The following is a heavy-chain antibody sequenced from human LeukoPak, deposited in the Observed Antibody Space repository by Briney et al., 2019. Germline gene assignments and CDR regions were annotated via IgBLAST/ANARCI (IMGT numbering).Heavy chain of an antibody. CDR3: VKDYYGSGSYYNRLGYRGY. D-gene: IGHD3-10*01. Sequence: GGSLRLSCAASGFTLTSYAMSWVRQAPGKGLEWVSLICGRGGNTYYADSVKGRFTISRDNSKNTLYLQMNSLRAEDTAVYYCVKDYYGSGSYYNRLGYRGYWGQGTLVTVSS. CDR2: ICGRGGNT. CDR1: GFTLTSYA. J-gene: IGHJ4*02. V-gene: IGHV3-23*01.